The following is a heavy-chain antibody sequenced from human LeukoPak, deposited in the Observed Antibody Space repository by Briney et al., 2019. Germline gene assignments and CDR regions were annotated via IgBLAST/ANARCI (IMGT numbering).Heavy chain of an antibody. J-gene: IGHJ5*02. V-gene: IGHV3-7*01. Sequence: GGSLRLSCAASGFTFSSYWMSWVRQAPGKGLEWVANIKQDGSEKYYVDSVKGRFTISRDNAKNSLYLQMNSLRAEDTAVYYCARGPITIFGVVTANNWFDPWGQGTLVTVSS. CDR2: IKQDGSEK. CDR3: ARGPITIFGVVTANNWFDP. D-gene: IGHD3-3*01. CDR1: GFTFSSYW.